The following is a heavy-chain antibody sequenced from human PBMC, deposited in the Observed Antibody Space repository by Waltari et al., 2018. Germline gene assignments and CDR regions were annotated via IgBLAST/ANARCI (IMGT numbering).Heavy chain of an antibody. Sequence: QVQLQESGPGLVKPSETLSLICSFSGGSISTHFWGWIRQPPGKTLEWIGNIYSSGSTNYNPSLTSRVTISLDMSKNQFSLKLRSVSAADTAVYYCARASYGSGSSWFDPWGQGNLVTVSS. CDR1: GGSISTHF. D-gene: IGHD3-10*01. CDR2: IYSSGST. J-gene: IGHJ5*02. CDR3: ARASYGSGSSWFDP. V-gene: IGHV4-59*11.